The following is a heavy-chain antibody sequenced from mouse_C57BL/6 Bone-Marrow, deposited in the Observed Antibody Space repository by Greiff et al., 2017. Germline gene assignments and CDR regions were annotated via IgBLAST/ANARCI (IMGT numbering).Heavy chain of an antibody. D-gene: IGHD2-12*01. CDR2: IDPENGDT. V-gene: IGHV14-4*01. CDR3: TTVLYPYYFDY. J-gene: IGHJ2*01. CDR1: GFNIKDDY. Sequence: EVKLQQSGAELVRPGASVKLSCTASGFNIKDDYMHWVKQRPEQGLEWIGWIDPENGDTEYASKFQGKATITADTSSNTAYLQLSSLTSEDTAVYYCTTVLYPYYFDYWGQGTTLTVSS.